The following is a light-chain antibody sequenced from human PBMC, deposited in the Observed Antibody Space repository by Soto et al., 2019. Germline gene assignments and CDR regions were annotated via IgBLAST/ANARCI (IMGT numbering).Light chain of an antibody. CDR2: DAS. V-gene: IGKV3-11*01. CDR1: QSISNW. CDR3: QQRSNWPRT. J-gene: IGKJ1*01. Sequence: PGDRVTITCRASQSISNWLAWYQQKPGKAPKLLIYDASNRATGIPARFSGSGSGTDFTLTISSLEPEDFAVYYCQQRSNWPRTFGQGTKVDIK.